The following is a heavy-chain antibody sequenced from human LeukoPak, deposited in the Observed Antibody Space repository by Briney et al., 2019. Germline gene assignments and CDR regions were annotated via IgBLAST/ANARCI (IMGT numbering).Heavy chain of an antibody. CDR3: ARLGARQMLEY. CDR2: IKQGGGQI. J-gene: IGHJ4*02. Sequence: GGSLRLSCAASVFTFSSYWMSWVRQAPGKGLEWVANIKQGGGQIYYLESVKGRFTVSRDNAKNSLYLQMNSLRAEDTAVYYCARLGARQMLEYWGQGTLVTVSS. D-gene: IGHD4-17*01. V-gene: IGHV3-7*01. CDR1: VFTFSSYW.